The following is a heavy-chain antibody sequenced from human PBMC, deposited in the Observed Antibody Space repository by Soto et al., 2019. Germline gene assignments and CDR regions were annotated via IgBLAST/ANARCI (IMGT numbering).Heavy chain of an antibody. CDR2: ISYTGSA. Sequence: QLLLQESGPGLVKPSETLSLTCTVSGGSISRGYYWGWVRQPPGKGLEWIGSISYTGSASYSPSLKSRVTISVDMSKNQFSLKLTSVTAADTTVYYCARLRQLVPYFDYWGQGTLVTVSS. CDR1: GGSISRGYY. J-gene: IGHJ4*02. D-gene: IGHD6-13*01. V-gene: IGHV4-39*01. CDR3: ARLRQLVPYFDY.